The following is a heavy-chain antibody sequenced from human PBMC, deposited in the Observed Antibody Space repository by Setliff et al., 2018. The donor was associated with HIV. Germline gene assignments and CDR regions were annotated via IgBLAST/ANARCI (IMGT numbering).Heavy chain of an antibody. CDR3: ARDQRLPGVQPPYWYFDL. J-gene: IGHJ2*01. Sequence: TSETLSLTCTVSGGSIYSGGYFWSWIRQPPGKGLEWIGSIYYSGSTYYNPSLKSRVTISVDTSKKQFSLEMRSLTAADTAIYYCARDQRLPGVQPPYWYFDLWGRGTLVTVSS. D-gene: IGHD2-2*01. V-gene: IGHV4-39*07. CDR2: IYYSGST. CDR1: GGSIYSGGYF.